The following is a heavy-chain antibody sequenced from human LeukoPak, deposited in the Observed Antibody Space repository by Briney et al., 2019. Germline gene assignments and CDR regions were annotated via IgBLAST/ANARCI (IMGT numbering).Heavy chain of an antibody. V-gene: IGHV3-33*01. CDR1: GFTLSNSG. D-gene: IGHD3-10*01. CDR2: MWYDGGSQ. Sequence: PGTSLGLSCAASGFTLSNSGMHWVRQAPGKGLEWVAVMWYDGGSQYYADPVKGRFTISRENSKNTLYLQMNSLRAEDTAVYYCGRSSSYGVDYWGQGTLVTVSS. J-gene: IGHJ4*02. CDR3: GRSSSYGVDY.